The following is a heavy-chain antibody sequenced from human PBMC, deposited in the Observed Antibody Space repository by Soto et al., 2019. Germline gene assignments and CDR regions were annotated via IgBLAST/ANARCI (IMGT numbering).Heavy chain of an antibody. CDR1: GFTVSNNY. J-gene: IGHJ6*02. D-gene: IGHD6-19*01. V-gene: IGHV3-66*01. Sequence: EVQLVESGGGLVQPGGSLRLSCAASGFTVSNNYMSWVRQAPGKGLEWVSIIYSGGSTYYPDSVKGRFTVSRDKSKNTLYLQMNSLRAEDTAVYYCASDETLNSGFAKQGNYYNLGMDVWGQGTTVTVSS. CDR2: IYSGGST. CDR3: ASDETLNSGFAKQGNYYNLGMDV.